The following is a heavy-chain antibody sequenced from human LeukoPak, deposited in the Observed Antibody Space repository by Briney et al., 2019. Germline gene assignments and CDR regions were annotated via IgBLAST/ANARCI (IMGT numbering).Heavy chain of an antibody. V-gene: IGHV3-48*04. CDR3: ARVGPTVTHPFDY. CDR1: GFTFSSYS. D-gene: IGHD4-17*01. CDR2: ISSSSSTI. J-gene: IGHJ4*02. Sequence: GGSLRLSCAASGFTFSSYSMNWVRQAPGKGLEWVSYISSSSSTIYYADSVKGRFTISRDNAKNSLYLQMNSLRAEDTAVYYCARVGPTVTHPFDYWGQGTLVTVSS.